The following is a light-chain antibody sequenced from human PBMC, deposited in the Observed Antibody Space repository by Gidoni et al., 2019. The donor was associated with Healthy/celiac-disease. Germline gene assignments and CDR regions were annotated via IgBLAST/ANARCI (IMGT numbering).Light chain of an antibody. CDR3: SSYTSSSTQV. CDR1: SSDVGGYNY. Sequence: QSALTQPASVSGSPGTSITISCTGTSSDVGGYNYVSWYQQHPGKAPKLLIYEVSNRPSGVSIRCSGSKSGNTASLTISGLQAEDDADYYCSSYTSSSTQVFGGGTKLTVL. V-gene: IGLV2-14*01. CDR2: EVS. J-gene: IGLJ2*01.